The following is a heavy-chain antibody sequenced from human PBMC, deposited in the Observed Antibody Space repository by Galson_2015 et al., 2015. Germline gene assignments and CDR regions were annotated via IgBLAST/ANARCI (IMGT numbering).Heavy chain of an antibody. Sequence: SVKVSCKASGYTFTSYGISWVRQAPGQGLEWVGWISAYNGNTNYAQKLQGRVTMTRDTSTSTAYMELRSLRSDDTAVYYCAGRNCDSSTCYVDYWGQGTLVTVSS. CDR3: AGRNCDSSTCYVDY. V-gene: IGHV1-18*01. CDR1: GYTFTSYG. CDR2: ISAYNGNT. J-gene: IGHJ4*02. D-gene: IGHD2-2*01.